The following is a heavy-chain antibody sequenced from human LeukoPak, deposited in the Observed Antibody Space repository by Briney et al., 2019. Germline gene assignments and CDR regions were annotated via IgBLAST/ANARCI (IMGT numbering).Heavy chain of an antibody. D-gene: IGHD6-19*01. CDR3: ARDISSPYSSAWYVDF. V-gene: IGHV3-48*03. J-gene: IGHJ4*02. CDR1: GFTFSSYE. CDR2: ISSSGSTI. Sequence: GGSLRLSCAASGFTFSSYEMNWVRQAPGKGLEWVSYISSSGSTIYYADSVKGRFTISRDNAKNSLYLQMNSLRAEDTAVYYCARDISSPYSSAWYVDFWGQGSLVTVSS.